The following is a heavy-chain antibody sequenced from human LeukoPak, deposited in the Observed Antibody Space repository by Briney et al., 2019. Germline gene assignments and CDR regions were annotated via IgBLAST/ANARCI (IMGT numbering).Heavy chain of an antibody. D-gene: IGHD6-6*01. CDR2: IYYSGST. J-gene: IGHJ4*02. CDR1: GGSISSGGYY. CDR3: AVGPSQLVWTNIDY. Sequence: SETLSLTCTVSGGSISSGGYYWSWIRQHPGKGLEWIGYIYYSGSTYYNPSLKSRVTISVDTSKNQFSLKLGSVTAADTAVYYCAVGPSQLVWTNIDYWGQGTLVTVSS. V-gene: IGHV4-31*03.